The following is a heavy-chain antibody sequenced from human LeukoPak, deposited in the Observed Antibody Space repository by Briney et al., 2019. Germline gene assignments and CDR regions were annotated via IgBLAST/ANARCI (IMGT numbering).Heavy chain of an antibody. Sequence: ASVKVSCKASGGTFSSYAINWVRQAPGQGLEWMGGIIPIFGTANYAQRFQDRVTLTTDESTTTAYMELSSLRSEDSAVYFCASGRRETSGCDNYYYCYMDVWGKGTTVTVSS. J-gene: IGHJ6*03. CDR3: ASGRRETSGCDNYYYCYMDV. CDR1: GGTFSSYA. V-gene: IGHV1-69*05. D-gene: IGHD3-10*01. CDR2: IIPIFGTA.